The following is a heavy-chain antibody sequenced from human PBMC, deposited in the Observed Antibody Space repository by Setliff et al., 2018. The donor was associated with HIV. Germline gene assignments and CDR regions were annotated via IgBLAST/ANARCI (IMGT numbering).Heavy chain of an antibody. D-gene: IGHD6-13*01. J-gene: IGHJ4*02. CDR1: GGSISSGNYY. V-gene: IGHV4-39*01. Sequence: SETLSLTCTVSGGSISSGNYYWGWIRQSPGKGLEWIGNIYHTGSSYYNPSLNDRATISLDTSKNQFSLKLSSVTAADTAVYYCARRRDGGSWYRGDFDYWGQGTLVTVSS. CDR3: ARRRDGGSWYRGDFDY. CDR2: IYHTGSS.